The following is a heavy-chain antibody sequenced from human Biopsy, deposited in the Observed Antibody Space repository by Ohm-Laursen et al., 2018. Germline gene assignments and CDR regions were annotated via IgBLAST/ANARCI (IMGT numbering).Heavy chain of an antibody. J-gene: IGHJ3*02. Sequence: SETLSLTCTVSGGSISSYYWIWIRQPPGKGLEWIGDVYYSGSTNRNPSLKSRVTILVATSKTQFSLKLNSVTAADTAVYYCGRREVVITHDAFDTWGQGTMVTVSS. CDR3: GRREVVITHDAFDT. D-gene: IGHD2-21*01. V-gene: IGHV4-59*08. CDR1: GGSISSYY. CDR2: VYYSGST.